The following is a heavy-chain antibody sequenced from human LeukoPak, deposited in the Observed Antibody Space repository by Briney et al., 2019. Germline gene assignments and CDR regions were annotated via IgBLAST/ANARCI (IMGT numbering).Heavy chain of an antibody. J-gene: IGHJ6*02. V-gene: IGHV1-18*01. D-gene: IGHD1-26*01. CDR1: GYTFTSYG. CDR3: ARYSGSPAYYYYGMDV. CDR2: ISAYNGNT. Sequence: ASVKVSCKASGYTFTSYGISWVRQAPGQGREWMGWISAYNGNTNYAQKLQGRVTMTTDTSTSTAYMELRSLRSDDTAVYYCARYSGSPAYYYYGMDVWGQGTTVTVSS.